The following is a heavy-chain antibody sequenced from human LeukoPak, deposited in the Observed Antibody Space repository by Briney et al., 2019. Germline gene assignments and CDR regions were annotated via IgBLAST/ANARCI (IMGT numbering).Heavy chain of an antibody. V-gene: IGHV4-39*02. CDR2: IYYSGST. D-gene: IGHD3-22*01. Sequence: SETLSLTCTVSGGSISSSSYYWGWIRQPPGKGLEWIGSIYYSGSTYYNPSLKSRVTISVDTSKNQFSLKLSSVTAADTAVYYCARETFYYDSSGWVKNYFDYWGQGTLVTVSS. J-gene: IGHJ4*02. CDR3: ARETFYYDSSGWVKNYFDY. CDR1: GGSISSSSYY.